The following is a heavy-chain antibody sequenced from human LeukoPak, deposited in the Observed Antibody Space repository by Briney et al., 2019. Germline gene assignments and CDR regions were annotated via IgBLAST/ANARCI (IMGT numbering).Heavy chain of an antibody. CDR2: ISYDGSNK. V-gene: IGHV3-30*18. CDR3: AKDQGDSYYYGSGSYHGPDY. Sequence: GGSLRLSCAASGFTFSCYGMHWVRQAPGKGLEWVAVISYDGSNKYYADSVKGRFTISRDNSKNTLYLQMNSLRAEDTAVYYCAKDQGDSYYYGSGSYHGPDYWGQGTLVTVSS. J-gene: IGHJ4*02. D-gene: IGHD3-10*01. CDR1: GFTFSCYG.